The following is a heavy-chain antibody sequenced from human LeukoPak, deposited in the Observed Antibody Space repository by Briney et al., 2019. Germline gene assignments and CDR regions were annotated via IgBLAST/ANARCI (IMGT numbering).Heavy chain of an antibody. V-gene: IGHV4-59*01. Sequence: ASETLSLTCTVSGGSISSYYWSWIRQPPGKGLEWIGYIYSSGSTNYNPSLKGRVTMSVDTSKDQFSLKLSSVTAADTAVYYCARDHYYNSSGYTFGYWGQGTLVTVSS. CDR1: GGSISSYY. J-gene: IGHJ4*02. CDR3: ARDHYYNSSGYTFGY. D-gene: IGHD3-22*01. CDR2: IYSSGST.